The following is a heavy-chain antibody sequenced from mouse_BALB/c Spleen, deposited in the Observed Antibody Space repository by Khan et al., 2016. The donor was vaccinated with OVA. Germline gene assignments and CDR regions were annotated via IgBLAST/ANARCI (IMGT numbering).Heavy chain of an antibody. D-gene: IGHD2-14*01. V-gene: IGHV9-2-1*01. J-gene: IGHJ2*01. Sequence: VQLVESGPELKKPGETVKISCKASGYTFTDYSMHWVKQAPGKGLKWMGWINTETGEPTYADDFKGRFAFSLETSASPAYLQINNLKNEDTATYFCARDRYDYFDYWGQGTTRTVSS. CDR2: INTETGEP. CDR3: ARDRYDYFDY. CDR1: GYTFTDYS.